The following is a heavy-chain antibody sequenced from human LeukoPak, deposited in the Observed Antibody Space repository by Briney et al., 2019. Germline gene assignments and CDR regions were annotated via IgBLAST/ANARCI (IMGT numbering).Heavy chain of an antibody. CDR2: ISSSGSTI. D-gene: IGHD3-22*01. CDR1: GFTFSSYE. CDR3: AREAQYDSSGYFPEYFQH. Sequence: PGGSLRLSCAASGFTFSSYEMNWVRQAPGKGLEWVSYISSSGSTIYYADSVKGRFTISRDNAKNSLYLQMNSLRAEDTAVYYCAREAQYDSSGYFPEYFQHWGQGTLVTVSS. J-gene: IGHJ1*01. V-gene: IGHV3-48*03.